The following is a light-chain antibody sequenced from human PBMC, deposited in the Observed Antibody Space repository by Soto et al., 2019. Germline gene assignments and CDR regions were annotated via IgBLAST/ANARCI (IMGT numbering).Light chain of an antibody. V-gene: IGKV1-39*01. CDR1: QSIGRN. Sequence: DIQMTQSPASLSASVGDRVTISCRASQSIGRNLNWYQQKPGKAPTLLIFTSSSLQSGVPSRFSGSGSGTDFILTISSLQPEDFATYYCQHSYSTPPTFGQGTKVEIK. CDR2: TSS. J-gene: IGKJ1*01. CDR3: QHSYSTPPT.